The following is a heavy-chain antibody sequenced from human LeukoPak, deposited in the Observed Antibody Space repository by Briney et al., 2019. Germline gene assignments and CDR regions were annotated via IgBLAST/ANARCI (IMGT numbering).Heavy chain of an antibody. CDR1: GGSISSYY. Sequence: PSQTLSLTCTVSGGSISSYYWSWIRQPPGKGLEWIGYIYTSGGTNYNPSLKSRVTISVDTSKNQFSLKLSSVTAADMAVYYCARYCSSTSCYTRGYNARWFDPWGQGTLVTVSS. D-gene: IGHD2-2*02. J-gene: IGHJ5*02. V-gene: IGHV4-4*09. CDR2: IYTSGGT. CDR3: ARYCSSTSCYTRGYNARWFDP.